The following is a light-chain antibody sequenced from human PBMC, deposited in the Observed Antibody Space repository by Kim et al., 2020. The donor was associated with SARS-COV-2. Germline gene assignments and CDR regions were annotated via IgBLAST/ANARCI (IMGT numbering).Light chain of an antibody. CDR1: SSNIGAGYD. V-gene: IGLV1-40*01. CDR2: GNS. Sequence: QSVLTQPPSVSGAPGQRVTISCTVSSSNIGAGYDVHWYQQLPGTAPKLPIYGNSNRPSGVPDRFSGSKSGTSASLAITGLQAEDEADYYCQSYDSSLSGWVFGGGTQLTVL. CDR3: QSYDSSLSGWV. J-gene: IGLJ3*02.